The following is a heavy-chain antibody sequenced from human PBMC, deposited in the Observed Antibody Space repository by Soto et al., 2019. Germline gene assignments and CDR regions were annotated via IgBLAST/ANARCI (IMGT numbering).Heavy chain of an antibody. CDR3: ARRYGVAFDI. J-gene: IGHJ3*02. CDR2: IYYSGST. D-gene: IGHD3-10*01. CDR1: GGSISSSSYY. V-gene: IGHV4-39*01. Sequence: SETLSLTCTVSGGSISSSSYYWGWIRQPSGKGLEWIGSIYYSGSTYYNPSLKSRVTISVDTSKNQFSLKLSSVTAADTAVYYCARRYGVAFDIWGQGTMVTVSS.